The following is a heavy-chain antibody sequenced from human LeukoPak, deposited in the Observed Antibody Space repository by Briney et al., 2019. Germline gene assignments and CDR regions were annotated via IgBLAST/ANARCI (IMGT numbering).Heavy chain of an antibody. CDR1: GGTFSSYA. CDR2: IIPIFGTS. J-gene: IGHJ5*02. CDR3: ARDGIERWFDP. D-gene: IGHD1-14*01. V-gene: IGHV1-69*05. Sequence: SVKVSCKASGGTFSSYAISGVRQAPGQGLEWMGRIIPIFGTSNYAQKFQGRVTITTDEDTSTAYMELSSLRSEDTAVYYCARDGIERWFDPWGQGTLVTVSS.